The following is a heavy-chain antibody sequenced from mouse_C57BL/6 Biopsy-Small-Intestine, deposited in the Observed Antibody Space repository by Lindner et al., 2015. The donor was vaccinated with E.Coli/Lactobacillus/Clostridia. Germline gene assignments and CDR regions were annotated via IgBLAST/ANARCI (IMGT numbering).Heavy chain of an antibody. D-gene: IGHD2-3*01. CDR2: IYPGSGNT. J-gene: IGHJ1*03. CDR1: GYSFTSYY. Sequence: VQLQESGPELVKPGASVKISCKASGYSFTSYYIHWVKQRPGQGLEWIGWIYPGSGNTKYNEKFKGKATLTADTSSSTAYMQLSSLTSEDSAVYYCARGSIYDRYYWYFDVWGTGTTVTVSS. CDR3: ARGSIYDRYYWYFDV. V-gene: IGHV1-66*01.